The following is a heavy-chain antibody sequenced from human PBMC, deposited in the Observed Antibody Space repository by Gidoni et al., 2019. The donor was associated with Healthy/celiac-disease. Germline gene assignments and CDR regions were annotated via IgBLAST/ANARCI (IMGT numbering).Heavy chain of an antibody. CDR2: SSGSGGST. J-gene: IGHJ1*01. V-gene: IGHV3-23*01. Sequence: EVQLLASGGGLVQPGGSLRLSCEASGFTFSSYAMSWVRQAPGKGLGWVSASSGSGGSTYYADSVKGRFTISRDNSKNTLYLQMNSLRAEDTAVYYCAKDAHLSGELIVSEYFQHWGQGTLVTVSS. CDR1: GFTFSSYA. D-gene: IGHD7-27*01. CDR3: AKDAHLSGELIVSEYFQH.